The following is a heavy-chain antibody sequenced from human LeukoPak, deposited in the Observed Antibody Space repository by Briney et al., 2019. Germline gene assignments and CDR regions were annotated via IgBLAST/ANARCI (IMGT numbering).Heavy chain of an antibody. CDR1: GGSFSGYY. Sequence: PSETLSLTCAVYGGSFSGYYWSWIRQPPGKGLEWIGEINHSGSTNYNPSLKSRVTISVDTSKNQFSLKLSSVTAADTAVYYCARGRPQWGLYSYGVPYYFDYWGQGTLVTVSS. J-gene: IGHJ4*02. CDR3: ARGRPQWGLYSYGVPYYFDY. V-gene: IGHV4-34*01. D-gene: IGHD5-18*01. CDR2: INHSGST.